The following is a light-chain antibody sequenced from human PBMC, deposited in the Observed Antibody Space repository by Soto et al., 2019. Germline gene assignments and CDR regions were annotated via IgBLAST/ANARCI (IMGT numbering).Light chain of an antibody. V-gene: IGKV3-15*01. CDR2: GAS. J-gene: IGKJ2*01. Sequence: EIVMTQSPATLSVSPGERATLSCRASQRISSDLAWYQQKPGQAPRLLIYGASTRATEIPARISGSGSGTDFALTISRLQSEDFAVYYCQQYNKWPPQYSFGQGTKLEIK. CDR3: QQYNKWPPQYS. CDR1: QRISSD.